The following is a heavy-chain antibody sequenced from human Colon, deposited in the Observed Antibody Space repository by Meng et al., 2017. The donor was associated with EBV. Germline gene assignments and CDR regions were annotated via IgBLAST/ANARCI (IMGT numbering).Heavy chain of an antibody. CDR2: IYYSGST. CDR1: GGSVSSGGYY. CDR3: ARVSSGWDYFDY. Sequence: QVQLQESGPGLVKPSQTLSLTCTVSGGSVSSGGYYRTWIRQHPGKGLEWFGHIYYSGSTIYNPSLKRRVIISIDTSKNQFSLNLRSVTAADTAVYYCARVSSGWDYFDYWGQGTLVTVSS. D-gene: IGHD6-19*01. V-gene: IGHV4-31*03. J-gene: IGHJ4*02.